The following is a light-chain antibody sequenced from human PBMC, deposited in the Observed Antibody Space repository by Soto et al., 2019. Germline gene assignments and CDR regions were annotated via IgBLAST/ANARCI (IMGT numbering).Light chain of an antibody. CDR2: KAS. CDR1: QSISSW. CDR3: QQYNSYWT. Sequence: DIQMTQSPSTLSASVGDRVTITCRASQSISSWLAWYQRKPGKAPKLLIYKASSLESGVPSRFSGSGSGTEFTLTISSLQPDDFATYYCQQYNSYWTFGQGTKV. V-gene: IGKV1-5*03. J-gene: IGKJ1*01.